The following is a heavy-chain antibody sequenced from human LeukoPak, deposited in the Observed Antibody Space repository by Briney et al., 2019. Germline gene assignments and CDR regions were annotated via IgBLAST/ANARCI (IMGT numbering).Heavy chain of an antibody. CDR2: ISSSGDST. D-gene: IGHD2-2*01. V-gene: IGHV3-23*01. CDR3: ASYCSGTSCYAFDI. J-gene: IGHJ3*02. CDR1: GFTFSGYA. Sequence: GGSLRLSCAASGFTFSGYAMSWVRQAPGKGLEWVSSISSSGDSTYYTDSIKGRFTISRDNSKNTLDLQMNSLRVEDTAVYYCASYCSGTSCYAFDIWGQGTLVTVS.